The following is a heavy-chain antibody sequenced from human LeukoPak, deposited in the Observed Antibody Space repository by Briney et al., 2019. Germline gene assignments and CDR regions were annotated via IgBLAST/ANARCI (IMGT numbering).Heavy chain of an antibody. CDR2: ISYDGSNK. CDR3: ARSVAGTLPYLYYYYYYMDV. CDR1: GFTFSSYA. D-gene: IGHD6-19*01. V-gene: IGHV3-30*04. Sequence: GGSLRLSCAASGFTFSSYAMHWVRQAPGKGLEWVAVISYDGSNKYYADSVKGRFTISRDNSKNTLYLQMNSLRAEDTAVYYCARSVAGTLPYLYYYYYYMDVWGKGTTVTVSS. J-gene: IGHJ6*03.